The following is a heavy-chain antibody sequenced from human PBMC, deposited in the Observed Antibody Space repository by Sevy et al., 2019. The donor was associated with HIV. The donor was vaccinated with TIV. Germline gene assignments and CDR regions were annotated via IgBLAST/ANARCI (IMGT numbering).Heavy chain of an antibody. CDR1: GYTFTDYY. Sequence: ASVKVSCKTSGYTFTDYYLHWSRQAPGQGLEWMGRINPLTGATNFVQSFQGRVAVTRDTSISTAYMELGGLRSDDTAVYYCAANDHWGQGTLVTVSS. CDR3: AANDH. V-gene: IGHV1-2*06. J-gene: IGHJ4*02. CDR2: INPLTGAT.